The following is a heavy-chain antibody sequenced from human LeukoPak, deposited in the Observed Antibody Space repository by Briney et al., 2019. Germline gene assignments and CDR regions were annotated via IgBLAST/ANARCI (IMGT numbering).Heavy chain of an antibody. D-gene: IGHD2-2*02. V-gene: IGHV3-21*01. Sequence: GSLRLSCAASGFPFSSYSMNWVRPAPGKGLGWVSSISSSSSYIYYADSVKGRFTISRDNAKNSLYLQMNSLRAEDTAVYYCARDWRYCSSTSCYTGGYWGQGTLVTVSS. CDR3: ARDWRYCSSTSCYTGGY. CDR1: GFPFSSYS. J-gene: IGHJ4*02. CDR2: ISSSSSYI.